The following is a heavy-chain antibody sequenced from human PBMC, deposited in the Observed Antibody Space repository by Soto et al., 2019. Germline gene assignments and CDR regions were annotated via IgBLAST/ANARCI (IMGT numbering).Heavy chain of an antibody. CDR2: IVVGSGNT. CDR3: ATDKGDSYGYGNY. CDR1: GFTVTKSA. V-gene: IGHV1-58*01. Sequence: SVKVSCKASGFTVTKSAVQWVRQARGQRLEWIGWIVVGSGNTNYAQKFQERVTITRDMSTTTAYMELRSLRSEDTALYYCATDKGDSYGYGNYWGKGTLVTVSS. D-gene: IGHD5-18*01. J-gene: IGHJ4*02.